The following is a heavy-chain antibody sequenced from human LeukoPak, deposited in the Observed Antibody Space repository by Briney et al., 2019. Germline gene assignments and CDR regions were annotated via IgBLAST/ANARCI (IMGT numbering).Heavy chain of an antibody. CDR2: IYYSGYT. J-gene: IGHJ6*03. D-gene: IGHD1-26*01. CDR1: GGSISSYY. Sequence: SETLSLTCTVSGGSISSYYWSWIRQPPGKGLEWIGYIYYSGYTNYNPSLKSRVTISVDTSKNQFSLKLSSVTAADTAVYYCARVGGSGSYYRGYHYYYYMDVWGKGTTVTVSS. V-gene: IGHV4-59*12. CDR3: ARVGGSGSYYRGYHYYYYMDV.